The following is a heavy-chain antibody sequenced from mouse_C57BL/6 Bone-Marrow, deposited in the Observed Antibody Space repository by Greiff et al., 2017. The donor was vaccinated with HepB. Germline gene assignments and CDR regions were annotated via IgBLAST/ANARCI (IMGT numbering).Heavy chain of an antibody. CDR2: IDPENGDT. Sequence: EVQLVESGAELVRPGASVKLSCTASGFNIKDDYMHWVKQRPEQGLEWIGWIDPENGDTEYASKFQGKATITADTSSNTAYLQLSSLTSEDTAVYYCTSITTVVAPDYFDYWGQGTTLTVSS. CDR3: TSITTVVAPDYFDY. D-gene: IGHD1-1*01. CDR1: GFNIKDDY. J-gene: IGHJ2*01. V-gene: IGHV14-4*01.